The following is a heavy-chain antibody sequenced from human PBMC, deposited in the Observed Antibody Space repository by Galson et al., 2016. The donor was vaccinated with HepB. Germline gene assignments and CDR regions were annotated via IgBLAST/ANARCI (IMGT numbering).Heavy chain of an antibody. CDR2: IRSKTYGGTT. D-gene: IGHD4-11*01. V-gene: IGHV3-49*03. Sequence: SLRLSCATSGFTFGDYAMSWFRQAPGKGLEWVGFIRSKTYGGTTEYAASVKARFTISRDDSKSFAYLQMSSLNTGDTAVYYCARGTPDSRPYYFDYWGQGTLVTVSS. J-gene: IGHJ4*02. CDR3: ARGTPDSRPYYFDY. CDR1: GFTFGDYA.